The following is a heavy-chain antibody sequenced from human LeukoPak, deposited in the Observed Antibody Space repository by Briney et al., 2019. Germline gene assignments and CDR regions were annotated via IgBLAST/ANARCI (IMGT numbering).Heavy chain of an antibody. J-gene: IGHJ3*02. Sequence: GGSLRLSCAASRFTFSSYWMSWVRQAPGKGLEWVANIKQDGSEKYYVDSVKGRFTISRDNARNSLYLQMNSLRTEDTAVYYCGSLDSREDSSSRWGPLDIWGQGTMVTVSS. V-gene: IGHV3-7*01. D-gene: IGHD6-6*01. CDR2: IKQDGSEK. CDR1: RFTFSSYW. CDR3: GSLDSREDSSSRWGPLDI.